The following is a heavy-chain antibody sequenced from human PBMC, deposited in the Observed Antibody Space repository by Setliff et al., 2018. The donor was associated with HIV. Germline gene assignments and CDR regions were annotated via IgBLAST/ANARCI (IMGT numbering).Heavy chain of an antibody. CDR3: ARQGDGYNLYHVYYFDY. Sequence: SETLSLTCAVSGYSISSGYYWGWIRQTPGKGLAWIGSIYHSGTTYYNPSLRSRVTISVDPSKNQFSLKLSSVTAADTAGYYCARQGDGYNLYHVYYFDYWGQGTLVTVSS. J-gene: IGHJ4*02. CDR2: IYHSGTT. CDR1: GYSISSGYY. V-gene: IGHV4-38-2*01. D-gene: IGHD5-12*01.